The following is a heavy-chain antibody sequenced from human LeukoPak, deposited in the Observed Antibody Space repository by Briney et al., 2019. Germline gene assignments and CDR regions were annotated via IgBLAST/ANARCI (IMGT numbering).Heavy chain of an antibody. J-gene: IGHJ5*02. D-gene: IGHD3-10*01. CDR3: ARDIGFGELLNWFDP. Sequence: HPGGSLRLSCAVSGLTFSNFKMNWVRQAPGKGLEWVSYISSISSTIYYADSVKGRFTISRDNAKNSLYLQMNSLRAEDTAVYYCARDIGFGELLNWFDPWGQGTLVTVSS. CDR2: ISSISSTI. CDR1: GLTFSNFK. V-gene: IGHV3-48*04.